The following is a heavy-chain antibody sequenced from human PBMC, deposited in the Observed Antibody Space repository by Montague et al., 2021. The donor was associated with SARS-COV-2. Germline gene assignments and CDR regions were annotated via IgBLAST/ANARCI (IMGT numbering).Heavy chain of an antibody. CDR1: GDSISSYY. CDR2: AHYTGST. D-gene: IGHD1-1*01. J-gene: IGHJ4*02. Sequence: SETLSLTCEVSGDSISSYYWSWIRQSPGKGLEWIGYAHYTGSTKYNPSLKSRVTMSLDRPTNRFSLRLNSVTAADTAMYYCARAQNTCFIANCVNYFDFWGLGAQVTVSS. CDR3: ARAQNTCFIANCVNYFDF. V-gene: IGHV4-59*01.